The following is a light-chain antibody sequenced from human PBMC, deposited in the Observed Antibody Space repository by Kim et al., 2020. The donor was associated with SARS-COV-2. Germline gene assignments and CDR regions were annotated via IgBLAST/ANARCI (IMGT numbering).Light chain of an antibody. CDR1: QGISSY. CDR3: QQYYSYPRT. Sequence: ASTGDRVTITCRASQGISSYLAWYQQKPAKAPKLLIYAASTLQSGVPSRFSGSGSGTDFTLTISCLQSEDFATYYCQQYYSYPRTFGQGTKVEIK. V-gene: IGKV1-8*01. CDR2: AAS. J-gene: IGKJ1*01.